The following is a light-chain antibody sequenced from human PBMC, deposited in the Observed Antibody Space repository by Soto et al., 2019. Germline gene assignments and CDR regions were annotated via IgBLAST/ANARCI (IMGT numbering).Light chain of an antibody. V-gene: IGLV2-14*03. CDR1: SSDVGAYNF. CDR2: NVY. CDR3: SAYTVSRTYV. Sequence: QSGVAQPASVSGSPGQSITISCTGTSSDVGAYNFVSWHQQHPGKAPKLMIYNVYDRPSGISYRFSGSKSGNTASLTISGLQGEDEADYYCSAYTVSRTYVFGTGSKVTVL. J-gene: IGLJ1*01.